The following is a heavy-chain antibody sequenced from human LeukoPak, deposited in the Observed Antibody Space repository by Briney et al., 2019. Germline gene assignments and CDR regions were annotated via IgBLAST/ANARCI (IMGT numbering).Heavy chain of an antibody. J-gene: IGHJ4*02. D-gene: IGHD6-19*01. CDR2: ISSSSSYI. V-gene: IGHV3-21*01. CDR3: ARDRPPYIAVAGTFDY. CDR1: GFTFSSYA. Sequence: PGRSLRLSCAASGFTFSSYAMSWVRQAPGKGLEWVSSISSSSSYIYYADSVKGRFTISRDNAKNSLYLQMNSLRAEDTAVYYCARDRPPYIAVAGTFDYWGQGTLVTVSS.